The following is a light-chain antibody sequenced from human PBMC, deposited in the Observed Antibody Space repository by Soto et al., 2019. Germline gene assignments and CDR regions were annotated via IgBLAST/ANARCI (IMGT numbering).Light chain of an antibody. CDR1: QSVSSSY. CDR3: QQYGSSSWT. CDR2: GTS. Sequence: EIVLTQSPGTLPLSPGERATLSCRASQSVSSSYLAWYQQKPGQAPRLLIYGTSSRATAIPDRFSGSGSGTDFTLTISRLEPEDFAVYYCQQYGSSSWTFGQGTKVDI. V-gene: IGKV3-20*01. J-gene: IGKJ1*01.